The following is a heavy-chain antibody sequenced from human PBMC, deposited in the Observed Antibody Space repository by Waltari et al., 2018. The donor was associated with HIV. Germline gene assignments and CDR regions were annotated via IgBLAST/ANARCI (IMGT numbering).Heavy chain of an antibody. Sequence: VGLVGSGGGVIQPGGALSLSCAASGFIFSSFAFHRVRQVPGKGLDWVAFTPYDGSDEYFLTSVKGRFTISNDNSRGILTLQMNSLRPEDTALYFCATDFKARGLEPSFLDSWGQGTLVTVSS. D-gene: IGHD3-10*01. CDR2: TPYDGSDE. CDR1: GFIFSSFA. CDR3: ATDFKARGLEPSFLDS. V-gene: IGHV3-30*02. J-gene: IGHJ4*02.